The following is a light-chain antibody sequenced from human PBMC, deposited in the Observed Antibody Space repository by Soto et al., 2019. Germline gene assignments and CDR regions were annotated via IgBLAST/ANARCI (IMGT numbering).Light chain of an antibody. CDR2: CAS. Sequence: EIVMTQSPDSLAVSLGERATINCKSSQSVLYSSNNKNYLAWYQQRPGQPPKLLIYCASTRESGVPDRCSGSWSGTDFTLTITSLQAEDVAVYYCQQYESTPPTFGQGTKLEIK. V-gene: IGKV4-1*01. CDR3: QQYESTPPT. CDR1: QSVLYSSNNKNY. J-gene: IGKJ2*01.